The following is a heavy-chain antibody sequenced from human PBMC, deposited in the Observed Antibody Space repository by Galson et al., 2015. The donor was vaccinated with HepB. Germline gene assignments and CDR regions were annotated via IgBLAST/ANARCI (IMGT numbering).Heavy chain of an antibody. CDR1: GYTFTNYG. V-gene: IGHV1-18*01. D-gene: IGHD2-2*01. J-gene: IGHJ5*02. CDR2: ISAYNGNT. CDR3: ARRGVVPAATPNWFDP. Sequence: SVKVSCKASGYTFTNYGISWVRQAPGQGLEWMGWISAYNGNTNYAQKLQGRVTMTTDTSTSTAYMELRSLRSDDTAVYYCARRGVVPAATPNWFDPWGQGTLVTVSS.